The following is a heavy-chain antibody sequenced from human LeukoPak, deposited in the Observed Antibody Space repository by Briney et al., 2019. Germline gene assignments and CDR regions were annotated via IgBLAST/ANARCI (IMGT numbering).Heavy chain of an antibody. CDR3: ARVPSRGSPFFDF. Sequence: SETLSLTCGVYGGSFFGYYWTWIRQPPGKGLEWIGEINHSGSTRYNPSLKSRVTISLDTSESQFSLKLTSVTAADTAVYFCARVPSRGSPFFDFWGQGTLVTVSS. CDR1: GGSFFGYY. J-gene: IGHJ4*02. V-gene: IGHV4-34*01. D-gene: IGHD5-12*01. CDR2: INHSGST.